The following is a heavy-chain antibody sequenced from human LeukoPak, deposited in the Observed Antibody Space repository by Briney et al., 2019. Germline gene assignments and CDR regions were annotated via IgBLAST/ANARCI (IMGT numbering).Heavy chain of an antibody. CDR1: GSSFTSYW. J-gene: IGHJ6*04. D-gene: IGHD3-10*01. CDR2: IDPSDSYT. CDR3: ARHPHYYGSGNYYYGMDV. V-gene: IGHV5-10-1*01. Sequence: GESLKISCKGSGSSFTSYWISWVRQMPGKGLEWMGRIDPSDSYTNYSPSFQGHVTISADKSISTAYLQWSSLKASDTAMYYCARHPHYYGSGNYYYGMDVWGKGTTVTVSS.